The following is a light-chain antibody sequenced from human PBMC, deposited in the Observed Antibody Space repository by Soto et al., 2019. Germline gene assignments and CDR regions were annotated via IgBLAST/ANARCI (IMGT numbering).Light chain of an antibody. J-gene: IGLJ3*02. CDR1: SSNIGSNY. CDR3: AAWDDSLSGQV. V-gene: IGLV1-47*02. CDR2: NNN. Sequence: QSVLTQPPSASATPGQMVTISCSGSSSNIGSNYVYWYQQIPGTAPKLLIFNNNQRPSGVPDRFSGSKSGTSASLAISGLRSGDEADYHCAAWDDSLSGQVFGGETKLTVL.